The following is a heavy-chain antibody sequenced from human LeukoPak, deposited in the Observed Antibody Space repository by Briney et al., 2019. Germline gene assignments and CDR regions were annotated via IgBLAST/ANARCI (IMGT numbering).Heavy chain of an antibody. D-gene: IGHD6-13*01. CDR3: ARAGYSSSWHSPGD. Sequence: SETLSLTCTVSGGSISSYYWGWIRQPPGKGLEWIGYIYYSGSTNYNPSLKSRVTISVDTSKNQFSLKLSSVTAADTAVYYCARAGYSSSWHSPGDWGQGTLVTVSS. CDR2: IYYSGST. CDR1: GGSISSYY. J-gene: IGHJ4*02. V-gene: IGHV4-59*01.